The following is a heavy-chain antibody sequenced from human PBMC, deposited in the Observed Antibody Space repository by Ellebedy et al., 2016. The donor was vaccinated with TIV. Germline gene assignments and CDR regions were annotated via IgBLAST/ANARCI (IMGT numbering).Heavy chain of an antibody. Sequence: SETLSLXCTVSGGSISSSSYYWGWIRQPPGKGLEWIGNIYYSGSTYYNPSLKSRVTISVDTSKNQFSLKLSSVTAADTAVYYCAKVTILTGYYLTSPYFDYWGQGTLVTVSS. CDR2: IYYSGST. CDR1: GGSISSSSYY. J-gene: IGHJ4*02. D-gene: IGHD3-9*01. CDR3: AKVTILTGYYLTSPYFDY. V-gene: IGHV4-39*01.